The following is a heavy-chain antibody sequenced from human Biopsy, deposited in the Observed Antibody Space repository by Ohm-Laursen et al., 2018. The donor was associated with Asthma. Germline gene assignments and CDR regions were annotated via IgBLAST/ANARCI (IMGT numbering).Heavy chain of an antibody. D-gene: IGHD1-1*01. CDR3: VRDGTDDAFDI. J-gene: IGHJ3*02. V-gene: IGHV3-30*01. Sequence: SLRISCTASGFSFSNFAIHWVRQAPGKGLEWVGVISKDASTQDYADSVKGRFTMARDNSKNTLDLQMNSLREEDTAVYYCVRDGTDDAFDIWGQGTVVSVSS. CDR1: GFSFSNFA. CDR2: ISKDASTQ.